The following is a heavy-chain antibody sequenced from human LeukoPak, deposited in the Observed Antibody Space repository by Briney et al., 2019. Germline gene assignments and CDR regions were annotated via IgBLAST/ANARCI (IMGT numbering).Heavy chain of an antibody. CDR1: GYTFTGYS. CDR3: ARPNVDYYNWFDP. Sequence: GASVMVSCKASGYTFTGYSIHWLRQAPGQGPEWMGWINPNSGDTNYAQKFQDRITLTRDTSISTAYLNLINLRSDDTAIYYCARPNVDYYNWFDPRGQGTLVTVSS. V-gene: IGHV1-2*02. D-gene: IGHD4-11*01. J-gene: IGHJ5*02. CDR2: INPNSGDT.